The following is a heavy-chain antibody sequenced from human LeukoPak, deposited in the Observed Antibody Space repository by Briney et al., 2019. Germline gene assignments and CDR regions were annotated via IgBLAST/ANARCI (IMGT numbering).Heavy chain of an antibody. CDR2: MYYSGNT. Sequence: PSETLSLTCTVSGASISRYYWSWIRQAPGKGLEWFGYMYYSGNTNYNPSLKSRVTMSVDTSKNQFSLKLTSVTAADTAVYDSARGTYGSGSDCFLDYWGKGRLVTVSS. D-gene: IGHD3-10*01. CDR1: GASISRYY. CDR3: ARGTYGSGSDCFLDY. J-gene: IGHJ4*02. V-gene: IGHV4-59*08.